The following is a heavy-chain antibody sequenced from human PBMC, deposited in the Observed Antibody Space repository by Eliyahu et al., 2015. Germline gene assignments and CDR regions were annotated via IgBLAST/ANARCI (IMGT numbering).Heavy chain of an antibody. J-gene: IGHJ4*02. CDR2: ISHDGKKA. CDR3: AKEHTPRVSRDLDY. V-gene: IGHV3-30*18. CDR1: AFTFXSYG. D-gene: IGHD1-14*01. Sequence: QVQLVESGGGVVQPGTSLRLSCAASAFTFXSYGMHWVRQAPGKGLEWVAVISHDGKKAYYADSVKGRFTISRDNSKNTLYLQTNSLRAEDTAVYYCAKEHTPRVSRDLDYWGQGTLVTVSS.